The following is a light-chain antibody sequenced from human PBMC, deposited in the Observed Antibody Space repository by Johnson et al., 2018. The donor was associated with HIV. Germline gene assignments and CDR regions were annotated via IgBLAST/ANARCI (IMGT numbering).Light chain of an antibody. J-gene: IGLJ1*01. CDR3: GTWDSSLSGGV. CDR1: SSNIGNNY. Sequence: QSVLTQPPSVSAAPGQKVTISCSGSSSNIGNNYVSWYQQLPGTAPKLLIYDNNKRPSGIPDRFSGSKSGTSATLGITGLQTGDEADYYCGTWDSSLSGGVFGTGPKVTCL. V-gene: IGLV1-51*01. CDR2: DNN.